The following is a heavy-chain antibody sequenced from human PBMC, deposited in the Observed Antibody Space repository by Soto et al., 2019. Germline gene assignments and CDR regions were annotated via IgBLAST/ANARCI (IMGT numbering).Heavy chain of an antibody. D-gene: IGHD6-19*01. J-gene: IGHJ6*02. CDR2: SSSSSRTT. CDR3: ARDRWNMAVDGNGNYYYGMDV. V-gene: IGHV3-48*02. Sequence: PXVSLRLSCAASGFTLSEYNMIWVRQAPGKGLEWVSYSSSSSRTTYYADSVKGRFTISRDNAENSLHLQMSSLRDEDTAIYYCARDRWNMAVDGNGNYYYGMDVWGQGTTVTVPS. CDR1: GFTLSEYN.